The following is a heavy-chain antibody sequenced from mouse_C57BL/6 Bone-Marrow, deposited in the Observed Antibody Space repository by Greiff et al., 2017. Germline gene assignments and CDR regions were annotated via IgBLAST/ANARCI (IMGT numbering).Heavy chain of an antibody. J-gene: IGHJ2*01. Sequence: VQLQQSGAELVRPGTSVKMSCKASGYTFTNYWIGWAKQRPGHGLEWIGDIYPGGGYTNYNEKFKGKATLTADKSSSTAYVQFSSLTSEDAAIYYCARGYVYFDYWGQSTTLTVSS. CDR3: ARGYVYFDY. CDR2: IYPGGGYT. D-gene: IGHD2-2*01. V-gene: IGHV1-63*01. CDR1: GYTFTNYW.